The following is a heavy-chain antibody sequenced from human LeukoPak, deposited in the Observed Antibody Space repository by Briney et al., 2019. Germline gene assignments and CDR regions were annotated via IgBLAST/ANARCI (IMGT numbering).Heavy chain of an antibody. V-gene: IGHV1-69*05. CDR1: GYTFTIYY. CDR3: ASGYRGLHMDV. D-gene: IGHD3-10*01. Sequence: SVKVSCKASGYTFTIYYMHWVRQAPGQGLEWMGGIIPIFGTANYAQKFQGRVTITTDESTSTAYMELSSLRSEDTAVYYCASGYRGLHMDVWGKGTTVTVSS. J-gene: IGHJ6*03. CDR2: IIPIFGTA.